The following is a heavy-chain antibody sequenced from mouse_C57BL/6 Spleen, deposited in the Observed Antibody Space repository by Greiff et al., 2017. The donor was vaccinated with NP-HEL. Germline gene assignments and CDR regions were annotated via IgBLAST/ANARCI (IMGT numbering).Heavy chain of an antibody. V-gene: IGHV5-16*01. J-gene: IGHJ4*01. Sequence: EVQVVESEGGLVQPGSSMKLSCTASGFTFSDYYMAWVRQVPEKGLEWVANINYDGSSTYYLDSLKSRFIISRDNAKNILYLQMSSLKSEDTATYYCARAITTVVARGYAMDYWGQGTSVTVSS. CDR3: ARAITTVVARGYAMDY. CDR2: INYDGSST. CDR1: GFTFSDYY. D-gene: IGHD1-1*01.